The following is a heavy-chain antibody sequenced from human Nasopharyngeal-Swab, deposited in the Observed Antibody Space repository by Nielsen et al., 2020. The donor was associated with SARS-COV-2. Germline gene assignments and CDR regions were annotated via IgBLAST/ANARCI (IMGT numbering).Heavy chain of an antibody. D-gene: IGHD2-2*01. CDR2: IKQSGSGQ. J-gene: IGHJ4*02. CDR1: GFTFSSYW. V-gene: IGHV3-7*01. Sequence: GESLKISCAASGFTFSSYWMSWVRQAPGKGLEWVAHIKQSGSGQYYVDSVKGRFTISRDNAKNSLSLQMNSLRAEDTAVYYCARYCSTTSCPRCFDYWGQGTLVTVSS. CDR3: ARYCSTTSCPRCFDY.